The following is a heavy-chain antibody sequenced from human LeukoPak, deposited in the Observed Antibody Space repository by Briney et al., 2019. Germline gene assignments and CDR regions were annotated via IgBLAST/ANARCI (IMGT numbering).Heavy chain of an antibody. D-gene: IGHD2-2*01. CDR3: ARETSWLGGDAFDI. Sequence: SETLSLTCSVSRGSISSYYWSWIRQPPGKRLEWIGDIHHSGSTHYNPSLKSRVTISMDTSKNQFSLKLSSVTAADTAVYYCARETSWLGGDAFDIWGPGTMVSVSS. V-gene: IGHV4-59*01. CDR2: IHHSGST. CDR1: RGSISSYY. J-gene: IGHJ3*02.